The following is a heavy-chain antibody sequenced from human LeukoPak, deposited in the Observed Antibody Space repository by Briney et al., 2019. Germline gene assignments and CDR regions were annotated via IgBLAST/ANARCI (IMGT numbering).Heavy chain of an antibody. D-gene: IGHD3-22*01. CDR2: IYSGGST. Sequence: GGSLRLSCAASGFTVSSNYMSWVRQAPGEGLEWVSVIYSGGSTYYADSVKGRFTISRDNSKNTLYLQMNSLRAEDTAVYYCARAPGHYYDSSGYYEDYWGQGTLVTVSS. V-gene: IGHV3-66*01. CDR3: ARAPGHYYDSSGYYEDY. J-gene: IGHJ4*02. CDR1: GFTVSSNY.